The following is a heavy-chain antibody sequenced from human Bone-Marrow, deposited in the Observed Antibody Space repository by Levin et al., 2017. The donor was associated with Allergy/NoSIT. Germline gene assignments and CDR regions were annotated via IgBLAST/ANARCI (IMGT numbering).Heavy chain of an antibody. J-gene: IGHJ6*02. CDR1: GGSFSGYF. V-gene: IGHV4-34*01. Sequence: PSQTLSLTCAVSGGSFSGYFWTWIRPPPGKGLEWVGEITHSGSTNYNPSLKSRVSISLDTSKNQFSLKLTSVTAADAAVYYCAGLDYYYYGLDVWDQGTTVTVSS. CDR2: ITHSGST. CDR3: AGLDYYYYGLDV.